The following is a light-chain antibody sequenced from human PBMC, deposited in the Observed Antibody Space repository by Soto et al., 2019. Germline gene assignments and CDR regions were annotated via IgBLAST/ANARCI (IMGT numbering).Light chain of an antibody. CDR2: AVS. V-gene: IGKV3-20*01. CDR3: QQHGISLWT. J-gene: IGKJ1*01. Sequence: EILLTQSPGTLSLSPGQRATLSCRTRETVSEDQLAWYQQKPGQAPRLVIFAVSIRAPGIPDRFSGSGSGTDYTLTINRLERDDFAVYYCQQHGISLWTFLQ. CDR1: ETVSEDQ.